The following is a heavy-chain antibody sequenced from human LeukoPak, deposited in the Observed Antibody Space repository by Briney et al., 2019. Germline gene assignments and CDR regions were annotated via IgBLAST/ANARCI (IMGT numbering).Heavy chain of an antibody. V-gene: IGHV3-21*01. Sequence: PGGSLRLSCAASGFTFSSYSMIWVRQAPGKGLEWVSSISSSSSYIYYADSVKGRFTISRDNAKNSLYLQMNSLRAEDTAVYYCARETAAGNGEIDYWGQGTLVTVSS. CDR3: ARETAAGNGEIDY. CDR1: GFTFSSYS. J-gene: IGHJ4*02. CDR2: ISSSSSYI. D-gene: IGHD6-13*01.